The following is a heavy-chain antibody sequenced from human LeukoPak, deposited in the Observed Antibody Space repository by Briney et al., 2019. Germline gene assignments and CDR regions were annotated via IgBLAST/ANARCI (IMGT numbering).Heavy chain of an antibody. D-gene: IGHD2-2*02. J-gene: IGHJ3*01. CDR1: GYSISSGYY. V-gene: IGHV4-38-2*01. Sequence: SETLSLTCAVSGYSISSGYYWGWIQQPPGKGLEWIGSIYHSGSTYYNPSLKSRVTISVDTSKNQFSLKLSSVTAADTAVYYCARNVGGYCGSSSCYSFDVWGQGTMVTVSS. CDR3: ARNVGGYCGSSSCYSFDV. CDR2: IYHSGST.